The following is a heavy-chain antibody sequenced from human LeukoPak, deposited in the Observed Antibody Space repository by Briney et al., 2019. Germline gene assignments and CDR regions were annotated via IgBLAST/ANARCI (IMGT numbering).Heavy chain of an antibody. V-gene: IGHV3-23*01. D-gene: IGHD4-23*01. Sequence: PGGSLRLSCAASGFTFSSYAMSWVRQAPGKGLEWVSAISGSGGSTYYADSVEGRFTISRDNSKNTLYLQMNSLRAEDTAVYYCAKHDYGGNEGDYWGQGTLVTVSS. CDR1: GFTFSSYA. CDR2: ISGSGGST. CDR3: AKHDYGGNEGDY. J-gene: IGHJ4*02.